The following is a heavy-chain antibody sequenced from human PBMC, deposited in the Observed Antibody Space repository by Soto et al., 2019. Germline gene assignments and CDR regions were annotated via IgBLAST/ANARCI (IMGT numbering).Heavy chain of an antibody. D-gene: IGHD3-9*01. V-gene: IGHV3-23*01. CDR1: GFTFSSYA. CDR3: AKLPGGYDILTGFDY. CDR2: ISGSGGST. J-gene: IGHJ4*02. Sequence: EVQLLESGGGLVQPGGSLRLSCAASGFTFSSYAMSWVRQAPGKGLEWVSAISGSGGSTYYADSVKGRFTISRDNSKNTLYLKMNSLRAEDTAVYYCAKLPGGYDILTGFDYWGQGTLVTVSS.